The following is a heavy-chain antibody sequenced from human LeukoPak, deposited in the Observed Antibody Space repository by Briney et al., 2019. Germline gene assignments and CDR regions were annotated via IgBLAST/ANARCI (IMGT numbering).Heavy chain of an antibody. Sequence: GGSLRLSCAASGFTFSSYWMNWARQAPGKGLEWVASINHNGNVNYYVDSVKGRFTISRGNAKNSLYLQMSNLRAEDTAVYYCARDGLSAFDIWGQGTMVTVSS. J-gene: IGHJ3*02. CDR2: INHNGNVN. D-gene: IGHD6-19*01. CDR1: GFTFSSYW. V-gene: IGHV3-7*03. CDR3: ARDGLSAFDI.